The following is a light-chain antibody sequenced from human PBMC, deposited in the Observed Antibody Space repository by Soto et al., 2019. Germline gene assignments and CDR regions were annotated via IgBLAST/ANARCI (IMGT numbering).Light chain of an antibody. J-gene: IGLJ1*01. CDR1: SSNIGNNY. Sequence: QSALTQPPSVSAAPGQKVTISCSGSSSNIGNNYVSWYQQLPGTAPKLLIYDNNKRPSGIPDRFSRSKSGTSATLGITGLQTGDEADYYCGTWDSSLSAYVFGTGTKVTVL. V-gene: IGLV1-51*01. CDR3: GTWDSSLSAYV. CDR2: DNN.